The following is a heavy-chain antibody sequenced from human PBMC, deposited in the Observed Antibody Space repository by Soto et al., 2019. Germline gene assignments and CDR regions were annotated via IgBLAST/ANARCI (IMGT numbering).Heavy chain of an antibody. CDR3: ARAFDFEGPGLGY. CDR1: GGTFSSYT. Sequence: QVQLVQSGAEVKKPGSSVKVYCKASGGTFSSYTISWVRQAPGQGLEWMGRIIPILGIANYAQKFQGRVTITADKSTSTAYMELSSLRSEDTAVCYCARAFDFEGPGLGYWGQGTLVTVSS. V-gene: IGHV1-69*02. CDR2: IIPILGIA. J-gene: IGHJ4*02. D-gene: IGHD3-9*01.